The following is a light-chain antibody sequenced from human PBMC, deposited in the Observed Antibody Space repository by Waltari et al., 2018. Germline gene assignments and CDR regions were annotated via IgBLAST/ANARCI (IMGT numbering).Light chain of an antibody. CDR1: SHDIRAYPP. CDR2: DVT. J-gene: IGLJ2*01. V-gene: IGLV2-14*03. CDR3: SSYSGGRSVV. Sequence: QSALTQPASVSGSPGPSVHMSCTGTSHDIRAYPPVSWYQQAPGRAPKLIISDVTSRPSGVSDRFSGSKSGATASLTLSGLQPDDEAVYYCSSYSGGRSVVFGGGTTLTVL.